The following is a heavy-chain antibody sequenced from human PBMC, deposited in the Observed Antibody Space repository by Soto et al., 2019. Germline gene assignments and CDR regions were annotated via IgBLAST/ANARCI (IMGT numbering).Heavy chain of an antibody. CDR1: GFTISSYS. Sequence: PGGSLRLSCAASGFTISSYSMNWVRQAPGKGLEWVSAMSGSGGSIYYADSVKGRFTISGDTSKNTLYLQMNSLRAEDTAVYYCAKDSGSWHYFDYWGQGTQVTVSS. CDR2: MSGSGGSI. V-gene: IGHV3-23*01. D-gene: IGHD1-26*01. J-gene: IGHJ4*02. CDR3: AKDSGSWHYFDY.